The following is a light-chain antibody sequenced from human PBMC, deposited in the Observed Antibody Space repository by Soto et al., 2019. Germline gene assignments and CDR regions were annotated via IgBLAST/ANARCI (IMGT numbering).Light chain of an antibody. CDR3: SSYTSSRTRV. CDR2: DVS. CDR1: SSDVGGYNY. J-gene: IGLJ1*01. Sequence: QSVLTQPASVSGSPGQSITISCTGTSSDVGGYNYVSWYQQHPGKAPKLMIYDVSNRPSGVSNRFSGSKSGNTASLTISGLQAEDEADYYCSSYTSSRTRVFGTGTKVTDL. V-gene: IGLV2-14*01.